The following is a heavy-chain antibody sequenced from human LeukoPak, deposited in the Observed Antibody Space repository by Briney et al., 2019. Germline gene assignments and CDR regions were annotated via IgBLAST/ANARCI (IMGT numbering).Heavy chain of an antibody. V-gene: IGHV4-31*03. Sequence: PSETLSLTCTVSGGSISNGGYYWSWIPQHPGKGLEWIGYIYYSGSAYYNPSLKSRVIISVDTSKNQFSLKLSSVTAADTAVYYCARGPRSSDYYGVDVWGQGTTVTVSS. CDR1: GGSISNGGYY. CDR3: ARGPRSSDYYGVDV. CDR2: IYYSGSA. J-gene: IGHJ6*02.